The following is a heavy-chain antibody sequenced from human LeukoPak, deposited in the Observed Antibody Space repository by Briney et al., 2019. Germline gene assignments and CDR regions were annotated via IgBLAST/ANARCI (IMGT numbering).Heavy chain of an antibody. V-gene: IGHV3-74*01. J-gene: IGHJ4*02. CDR1: GFTFSSYW. CDR2: INGDGSST. Sequence: GGSLRLSCAASGFTFSSYWMNWVRHAPGKGLGWVSRINGDGSSTNYADSAKGRFTISRDNAMNTLYLQLNSLRAEDTAIYYCARSQGPYDYWGQGTLVTVSS. CDR3: ARSQGPYDY.